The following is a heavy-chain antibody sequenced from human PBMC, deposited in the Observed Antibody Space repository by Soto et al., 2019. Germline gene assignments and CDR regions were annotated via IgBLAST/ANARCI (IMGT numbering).Heavy chain of an antibody. V-gene: IGHV3-30*18. D-gene: IGHD3-16*01. J-gene: IGHJ3*02. CDR2: ISYDGTNK. Sequence: QVQLVESGGGVGQPGRSLGLSCAGSGITFSSYGMHWVRQAPGKGLEWVAVISYDGTNKYYGDSVKGRFSISRDNSKNTLYLQMNSLRAEDTAAYYCAKGLGWRVLGDAFDIWGQGTMVTVSS. CDR3: AKGLGWRVLGDAFDI. CDR1: GITFSSYG.